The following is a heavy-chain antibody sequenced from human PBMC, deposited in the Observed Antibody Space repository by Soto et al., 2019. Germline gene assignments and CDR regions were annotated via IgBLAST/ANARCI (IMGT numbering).Heavy chain of an antibody. CDR1: GVTFSTYG. D-gene: IGHD3-3*01. CDR2: ISDDGSNK. Sequence: PGGSLRLSCAASGVTFSTYGMHWVRQAPGKGLEWVAIISDDGSNKYYADSVKGRFTISRDNSKNTLYLQMNSLRAEDTAVYYCAKDPRSGAWESDYWGQGTPVTVSS. CDR3: AKDPRSGAWESDY. V-gene: IGHV3-30*18. J-gene: IGHJ4*02.